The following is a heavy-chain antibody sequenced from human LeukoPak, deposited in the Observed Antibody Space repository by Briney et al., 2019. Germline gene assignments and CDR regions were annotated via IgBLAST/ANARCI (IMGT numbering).Heavy chain of an antibody. J-gene: IGHJ4*02. Sequence: RASVKVSCKTSGFTFTGHYMHWLRQAPGQGLEWMGWINPKNAATNYAQKFQGRVTMTRDTSTGTVYMELNTLRYDDTAVYYCARTLYIAAAPGGFDYWGQGTLVTVSS. CDR3: ARTLYIAAAPGGFDY. CDR2: INPKNAAT. V-gene: IGHV1-2*02. D-gene: IGHD6-13*01. CDR1: GFTFTGHY.